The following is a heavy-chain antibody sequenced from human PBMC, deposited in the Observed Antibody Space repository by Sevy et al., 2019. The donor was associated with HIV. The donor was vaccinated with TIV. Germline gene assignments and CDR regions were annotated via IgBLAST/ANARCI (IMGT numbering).Heavy chain of an antibody. CDR2: TYYRSKWYN. CDR3: ARALGSSSWYGGYYFDY. J-gene: IGHJ4*02. D-gene: IGHD6-13*01. V-gene: IGHV6-1*01. CDR1: GDSVSSNSAA. Sequence: SQTLSLTCAISGDSVSSNSAAWNWIRQSPSRCLEWLGRTYYRSKWYNDYAVYVKSRITINPDTSKNPFSLQLNSVTPEETDVYYCARALGSSSWYGGYYFDYWGQGTLVTVSS.